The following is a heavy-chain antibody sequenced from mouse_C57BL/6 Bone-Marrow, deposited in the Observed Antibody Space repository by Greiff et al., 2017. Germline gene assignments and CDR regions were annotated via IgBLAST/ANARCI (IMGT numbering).Heavy chain of an antibody. Sequence: EVKLMESEGGLVQPGSSMKLSCTASGFTFSDYYMAWVRQVPEKGLEWVANINYDGSSTYYLDSLKSRFIISRDNAKNILYLQMSSLKSEDTATYYCARDRGAYDYDEDGFDYWGQGTTLTVSS. D-gene: IGHD2-4*01. CDR1: GFTFSDYY. J-gene: IGHJ2*01. V-gene: IGHV5-16*01. CDR3: ARDRGAYDYDEDGFDY. CDR2: INYDGSST.